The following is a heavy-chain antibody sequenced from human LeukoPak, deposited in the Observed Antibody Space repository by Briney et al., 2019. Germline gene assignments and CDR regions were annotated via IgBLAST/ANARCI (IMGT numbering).Heavy chain of an antibody. J-gene: IGHJ2*01. CDR3: ARGAYYYDSSGYYYGRYFDL. Sequence: SETLSLTCTVSGGSISSYCWSWIRQPPGKGLEWIGYIYYSGSTNYNPSLKSRVTISVDTSKNQFSLKLSSVTAADTAVYYCARGAYYYDSSGYYYGRYFDLWGPGTLVTVSS. CDR1: GGSISSYC. D-gene: IGHD3-22*01. CDR2: IYYSGST. V-gene: IGHV4-59*01.